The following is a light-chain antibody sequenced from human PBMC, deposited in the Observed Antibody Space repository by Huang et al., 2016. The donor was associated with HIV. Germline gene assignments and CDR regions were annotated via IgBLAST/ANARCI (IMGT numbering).Light chain of an antibody. J-gene: IGKJ3*01. V-gene: IGKV1-5*03. CDR3: QQYHNYPFT. Sequence: DIQMTQSPSTLSASVGDRVTISCRASESVSTWLAWYQQKPEKAPKVLIYKGSSLQSGVPSRFSGSGSGTQFTLTISSLQPDDFATYYCQQYHNYPFTFGPGTKVDIK. CDR1: ESVSTW. CDR2: KGS.